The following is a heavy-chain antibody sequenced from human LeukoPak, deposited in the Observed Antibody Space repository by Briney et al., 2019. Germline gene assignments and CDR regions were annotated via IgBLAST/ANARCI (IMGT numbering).Heavy chain of an antibody. J-gene: IGHJ3*02. CDR3: ARDEIYCSRTTCHDASDI. CDR2: ISTDSGNT. Sequence: GASVKVSCKASGYIFNRYGIIWVRQAPRQGLEWMGWISTDSGNTNYAQKLQGRLTMTTETSTSTAYMELRSLRSDDTAVYYCARDEIYCSRTTCHDASDIWGQGTMVTVSS. CDR1: GYIFNRYG. D-gene: IGHD2-2*01. V-gene: IGHV1-18*01.